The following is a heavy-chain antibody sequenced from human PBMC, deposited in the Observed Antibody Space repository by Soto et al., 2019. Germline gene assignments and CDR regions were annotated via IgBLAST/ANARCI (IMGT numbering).Heavy chain of an antibody. Sequence: GGSMTLSCAASGFTFSDYYMSWMRQAPGKGLEWVSYITDSSDTVHYADSVRGRFTISRDNAESSLYLQMNSLRDEDTAVYFCARDFGHGYYLDYWGRGTLVTVAS. J-gene: IGHJ4*02. CDR3: ARDFGHGYYLDY. CDR2: ITDSSDTV. D-gene: IGHD3-3*01. CDR1: GFTFSDYY. V-gene: IGHV3-11*04.